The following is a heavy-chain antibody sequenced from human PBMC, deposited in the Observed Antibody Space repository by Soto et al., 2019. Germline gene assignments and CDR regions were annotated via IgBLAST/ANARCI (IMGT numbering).Heavy chain of an antibody. D-gene: IGHD2-2*01. V-gene: IGHV3-15*01. Sequence: GGSLRLSCAASGFTFSNAWMSWVRQAPGKGLEWVGRIKSKTDGGTTDYAAPVKGRFTISRDDSKNTLYLQMNSLKTEETAVYYCTTDIVVVPAAMLGHDAFDIWGQGTMVTVSS. CDR2: IKSKTDGGTT. J-gene: IGHJ3*02. CDR3: TTDIVVVPAAMLGHDAFDI. CDR1: GFTFSNAW.